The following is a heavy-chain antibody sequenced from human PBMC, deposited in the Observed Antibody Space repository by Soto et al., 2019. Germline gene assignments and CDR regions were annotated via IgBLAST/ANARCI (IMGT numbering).Heavy chain of an antibody. CDR1: GGSSSRYY. V-gene: IGHV4-59*08. CDR3: ARRYGSCFDY. J-gene: IGHJ4*02. CDR2: IYYSGST. D-gene: IGHD2-15*01. Sequence: PSELLSLTCTVAGGSSSRYYWSCLRQPPGKGLEWIGYIYYSGSTNYNPSLKSRVTISVDTSKNQFSLKLSSVTAADTAVYYGARRYGSCFDYWGQGTLVTVPS.